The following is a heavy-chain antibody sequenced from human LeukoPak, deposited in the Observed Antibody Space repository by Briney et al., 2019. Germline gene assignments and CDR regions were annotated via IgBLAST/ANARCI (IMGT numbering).Heavy chain of an antibody. J-gene: IGHJ4*02. D-gene: IGHD5-24*01. V-gene: IGHV4-39*01. CDR3: ARHRSGWLQSSFDY. Sequence: PSETLSLTCTVSGGSISSSSYYWGWIRQPPGKGLEWIGSIYYSGSTYYNPSLKSRVTISVDTSKNQFSLKLSSVTAADTAAYYCARHRSGWLQSSFDYWGQGTLVTVSS. CDR1: GGSISSSSYY. CDR2: IYYSGST.